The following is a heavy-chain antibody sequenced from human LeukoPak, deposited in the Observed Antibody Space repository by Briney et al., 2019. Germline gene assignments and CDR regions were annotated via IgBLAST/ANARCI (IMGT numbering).Heavy chain of an antibody. CDR1: GYSFTSYW. CDR3: ARQIIEAAGRSFAFDT. CDR2: IDPSDSYT. V-gene: IGHV5-10-1*01. J-gene: IGHJ5*02. D-gene: IGHD6-13*01. Sequence: GESLRISCKASGYSFTSYWITWVRQMPGKGLECMGKIDPSDSYTYYSPSFQGHVTISADRTISTAYLQWSSLKASDTAMYYCARQIIEAAGRSFAFDTWGQGTLVTVSS.